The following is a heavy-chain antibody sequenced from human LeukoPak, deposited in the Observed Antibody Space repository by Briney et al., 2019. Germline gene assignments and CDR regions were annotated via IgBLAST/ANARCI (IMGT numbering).Heavy chain of an antibody. D-gene: IGHD4-17*01. CDR2: ISGSGGST. Sequence: PGGSLRLSCAASGFTFSSYAMSWVRQAPGKGLEWVSAISGSGGSTYYADSVKGRFTISRDNSKNTLYLQMNSLRAEDTAVYYCAKDPDYGDYGMLFDYWSQGTLVTVSS. CDR3: AKDPDYGDYGMLFDY. V-gene: IGHV3-23*01. CDR1: GFTFSSYA. J-gene: IGHJ4*02.